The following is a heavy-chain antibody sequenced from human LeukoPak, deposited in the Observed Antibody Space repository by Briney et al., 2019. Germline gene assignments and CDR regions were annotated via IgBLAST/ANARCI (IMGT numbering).Heavy chain of an antibody. CDR3: AKEALEQWLVSYFDL. J-gene: IGHJ2*01. V-gene: IGHV3-33*06. CDR2: IWYDGSNK. CDR1: GFTFSSYG. D-gene: IGHD6-19*01. Sequence: PGRSLRLSCAASGFTFSSYGMHWVRQAPGKGLEWVAVIWYDGSNKYYADSVKGRFTISRDNSKNTLYLQMNSLRAEDTAVYYCAKEALEQWLVSYFDLWGRGTLVTVSS.